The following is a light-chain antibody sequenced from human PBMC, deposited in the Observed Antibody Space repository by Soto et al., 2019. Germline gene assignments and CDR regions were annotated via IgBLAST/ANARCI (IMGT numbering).Light chain of an antibody. CDR3: QQYGHSTWT. V-gene: IGKV3-20*01. CDR2: SAS. J-gene: IGKJ1*01. Sequence: EVALTQSPGTLSLSPGERATLSCRASQSVSSSYLARYQQKAGQAPRLLIYSASSRAIGIPDRFSGSGSGTDFTLTISRLEPEDFAVYYCQQYGHSTWTFGQGTKVDIK. CDR1: QSVSSSY.